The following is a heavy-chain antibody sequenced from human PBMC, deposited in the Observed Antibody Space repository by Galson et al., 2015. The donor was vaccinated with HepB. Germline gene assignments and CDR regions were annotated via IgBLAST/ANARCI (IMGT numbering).Heavy chain of an antibody. D-gene: IGHD6-6*01. V-gene: IGHV1-69*06. CDR2: IIPIFGTA. CDR3: ARDEMGQLGPGTPVKNYYYYGMDV. CDR1: GGTFSSYA. J-gene: IGHJ6*02. Sequence: SVKVSCKASGGTFSSYAISWVRQAPGQGLEWMGGIIPIFGTANYAQKFQGRVTITADKSTSTAYMELSSLRSEDTAVYYCARDEMGQLGPGTPVKNYYYYGMDVWGQGTTVTVSS.